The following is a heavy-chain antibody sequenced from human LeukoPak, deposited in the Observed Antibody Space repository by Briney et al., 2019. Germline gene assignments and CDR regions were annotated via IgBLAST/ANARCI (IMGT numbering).Heavy chain of an antibody. V-gene: IGHV1-2*04. CDR3: ARSGSGSWYEEADYGMDV. Sequence: ASVKVSCKASGYTFTGYYMHWVRQAPGQGLEWMGWINPNSGGTNYAQKFQGWVTMTRDTSISTAYMELSRLRSDDTAVYYCARSGSGSWYEEADYGMDVWGQGTTVTVSS. J-gene: IGHJ6*02. CDR2: INPNSGGT. CDR1: GYTFTGYY. D-gene: IGHD6-13*01.